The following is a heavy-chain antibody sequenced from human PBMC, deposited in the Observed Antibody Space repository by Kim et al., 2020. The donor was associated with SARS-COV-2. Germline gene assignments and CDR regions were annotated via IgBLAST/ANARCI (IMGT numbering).Heavy chain of an antibody. V-gene: IGHV1-46*01. CDR1: GYTFTSYY. Sequence: ASVKVSCKASGYTFTSYYMHWVRQAPGQGLEWMGIINPSGGSTSYAQKFQGRVTMTRDTSTSTVYMKLSSLRSEDTAVYYCARDPQGLRYYYYGMDVWGQGTTVTVSS. J-gene: IGHJ6*02. CDR3: ARDPQGLRYYYYGMDV. CDR2: INPSGGST.